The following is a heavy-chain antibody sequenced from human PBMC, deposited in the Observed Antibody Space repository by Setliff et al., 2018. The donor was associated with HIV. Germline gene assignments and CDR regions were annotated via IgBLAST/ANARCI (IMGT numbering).Heavy chain of an antibody. J-gene: IGHJ5*02. Sequence: PSETPSLTCIVTGDSIISGSYYWAWIRQPPGKGLEWIGTIYNGGASHYNPSLKSRVIIFLDPSKNQFSLELTSVTAADTAVYYCAREAPSEPTRYYNFWSGYPDWFDPWGPGTLVTVSS. D-gene: IGHD3-3*01. CDR1: GDSIISGSYY. V-gene: IGHV4-39*07. CDR2: IYNGGAS. CDR3: AREAPSEPTRYYNFWSGYPDWFDP.